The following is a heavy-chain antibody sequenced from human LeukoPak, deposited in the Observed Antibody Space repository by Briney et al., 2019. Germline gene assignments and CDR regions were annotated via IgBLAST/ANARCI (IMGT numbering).Heavy chain of an antibody. V-gene: IGHV4-39*07. Sequence: PSETLSLTCTVSGGSISSGSYYWSWIRQPAGKGLEWIGSIYHSGSTYYNPSLKSRVTISVDTSKNQFSLKLSSVTAADTAVYYCACQWELLPYNWFDPWGQGTLVTVSS. CDR2: IYHSGST. J-gene: IGHJ5*02. CDR1: GGSISSGSYY. D-gene: IGHD1-26*01. CDR3: ACQWELLPYNWFDP.